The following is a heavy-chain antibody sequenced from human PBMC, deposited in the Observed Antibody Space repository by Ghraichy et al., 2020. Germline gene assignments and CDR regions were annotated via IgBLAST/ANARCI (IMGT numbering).Heavy chain of an antibody. CDR2: IYYSGTS. D-gene: IGHD2-21*02. CDR1: GGSFSSPDSY. Sequence: LSLTCAVSGGSFSSPDSYWGWIRQPPGKGLEWIAHIYYSGTSYYNPALRSRVSISVDTSKKQFSLRLSSVTAADTATYYCARRFCDGGACYNGYYFDFWGQGTLVTVSS. J-gene: IGHJ4*02. CDR3: ARRFCDGGACYNGYYFDF. V-gene: IGHV4-39*01.